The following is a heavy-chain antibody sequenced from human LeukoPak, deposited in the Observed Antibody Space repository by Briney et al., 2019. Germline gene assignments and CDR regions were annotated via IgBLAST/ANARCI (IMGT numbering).Heavy chain of an antibody. J-gene: IGHJ4*02. CDR1: GFTFSGYW. Sequence: GGSLRLSCGASGFTFSGYWMSWVRQAPGKGLERVANINQGGSEKNYVACVKGRLTVSRDNEKNSLYLQMNSVRAEDTAVYFCARDPLGSGGYYDNWGQGTLVTASS. D-gene: IGHD3-10*01. CDR3: ARDPLGSGGYYDN. V-gene: IGHV3-7*01. CDR2: INQGGSEK.